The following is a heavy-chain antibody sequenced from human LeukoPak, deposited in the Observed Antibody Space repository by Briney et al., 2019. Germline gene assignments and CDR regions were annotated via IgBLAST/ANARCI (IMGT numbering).Heavy chain of an antibody. V-gene: IGHV3-64*01. Sequence: GGSLRLSYAASGFTFSTYAMYWVRQAPGKGLEYVSAISGSGANTYYANSVKGRFTISRDNSKNTLYLQLGSLRAEDMAVYYCARDSSLGMDWGQGTLVTVSA. J-gene: IGHJ4*02. CDR3: ARDSSLGMD. D-gene: IGHD1-26*01. CDR1: GFTFSTYA. CDR2: ISGSGANT.